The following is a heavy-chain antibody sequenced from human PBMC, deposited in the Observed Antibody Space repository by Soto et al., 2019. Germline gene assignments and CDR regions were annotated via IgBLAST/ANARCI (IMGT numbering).Heavy chain of an antibody. CDR3: ARGPTIFGVVIIAPFDY. Sequence: QVQLVQSGAEVKKPGASVKVSCKASGYTFTSYYMHWVRQAPGQGLEWMGIINPSGGSTSYAQKFQGRVTMTRDTPTSTVYMELSSLRSEDTAVYYCARGPTIFGVVIIAPFDYWGQGTLVTVSS. J-gene: IGHJ4*02. CDR2: INPSGGST. D-gene: IGHD3-3*01. CDR1: GYTFTSYY. V-gene: IGHV1-46*03.